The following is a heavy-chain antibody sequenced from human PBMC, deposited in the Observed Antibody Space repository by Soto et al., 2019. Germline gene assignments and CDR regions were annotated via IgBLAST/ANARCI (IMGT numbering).Heavy chain of an antibody. J-gene: IGHJ4*02. CDR3: ARDGSSSSASHFDY. V-gene: IGHV1-2*04. CDR1: GYTFTGYY. D-gene: IGHD6-6*01. CDR2: INPNSGGT. Sequence: ASVKVSCKASGYTFTGYYMHWVRQAPGQGLEWMGWINPNSGGTNYAQKFQGWVTMTRDTSISTAYMELSRLRSDDTAVYYCARDGSSSSASHFDYWGQGTLVTVSS.